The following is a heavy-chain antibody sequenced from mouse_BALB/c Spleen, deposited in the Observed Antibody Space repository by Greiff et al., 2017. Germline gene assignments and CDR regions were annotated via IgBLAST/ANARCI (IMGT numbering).Heavy chain of an antibody. J-gene: IGHJ4*01. CDR3: ARVEMWDYEGYYAMDY. Sequence: LVKTGASVKISCKASGFSFTGYYMHWVKQSHGKSLEWIGYISCYNGATSYNQKFKGKATFTVDTSSSTAYMQLNSLTSEDAAVYYCARVEMWDYEGYYAMDYWGQGTSVTVSS. CDR2: ISCYNGAT. D-gene: IGHD2-4*01. V-gene: IGHV1S34*01. CDR1: GFSFTGYY.